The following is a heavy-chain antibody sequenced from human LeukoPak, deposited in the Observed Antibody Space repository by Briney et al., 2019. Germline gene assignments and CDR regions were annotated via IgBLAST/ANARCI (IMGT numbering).Heavy chain of an antibody. CDR3: ARDAAVASAFDY. CDR2: ISSSGSTI. Sequence: GGSLRLSCAASGFTFSSYSMNWVRQAPGKGLEWVSYISSSGSTIYYADSVKGRFTISRDNAKNSLYLQMNSLRAEDTAVYYCARDAAVASAFDYWGQGTLVTVSS. J-gene: IGHJ4*02. D-gene: IGHD6-19*01. V-gene: IGHV3-48*04. CDR1: GFTFSSYS.